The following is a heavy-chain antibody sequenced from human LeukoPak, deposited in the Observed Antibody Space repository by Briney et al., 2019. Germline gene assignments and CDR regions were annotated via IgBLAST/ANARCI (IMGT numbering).Heavy chain of an antibody. CDR1: GGSISSSNW. CDR3: ARDLVSTGPYYYSMDI. J-gene: IGHJ6*02. CDR2: IYHSGST. D-gene: IGHD5/OR15-5a*01. V-gene: IGHV4-4*02. Sequence: SETLSLTCAVSGGSISSSNWWSWVRQPPGKGLEWIGEIYHSGSTNYNPSLKSRVTISVDKSKNQFSLKLSSVTAADTAVYYCARDLVSTGPYYYSMDIWGQGTTVTVSS.